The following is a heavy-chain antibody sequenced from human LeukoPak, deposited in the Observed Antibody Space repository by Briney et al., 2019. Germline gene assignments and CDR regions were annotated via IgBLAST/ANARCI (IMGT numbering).Heavy chain of an antibody. J-gene: IGHJ4*02. Sequence: SETLSLTCTVSGGSISSSSYYWGWIRQPPGKGLEWIGSIYYSGSTYYNPSLKSRVTISVDTSKNQFSLKLSSVTAADTAVYYCARDSSGWSRAEFDYWGQGTLVTVSS. CDR3: ARDSSGWSRAEFDY. V-gene: IGHV4-39*07. CDR1: GGSISSSSYY. D-gene: IGHD6-19*01. CDR2: IYYSGST.